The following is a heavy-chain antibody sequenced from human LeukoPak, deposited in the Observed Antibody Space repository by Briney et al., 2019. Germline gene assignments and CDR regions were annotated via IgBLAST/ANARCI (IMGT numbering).Heavy chain of an antibody. CDR2: ISTSGST. CDR1: GDTISGFY. J-gene: IGHJ6*03. V-gene: IGHV4-4*07. Sequence: PSETLSLTCTVSGDTISGFYWSWIRQPAGKGLQWLGRISTSGSTNYNPSLKSRVTMSVDRSTNEFSLTVRSVNAADTALYYCARGLPSYGDYVDYYFYMDVWGKGTTVTVSS. CDR3: ARGLPSYGDYVDYYFYMDV. D-gene: IGHD4-17*01.